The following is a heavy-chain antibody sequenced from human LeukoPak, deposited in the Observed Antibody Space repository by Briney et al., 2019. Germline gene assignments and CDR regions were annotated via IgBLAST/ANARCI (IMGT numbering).Heavy chain of an antibody. J-gene: IGHJ5*02. CDR1: GDSISNNNW. V-gene: IGHV4-4*02. D-gene: IGHD1-14*01. Sequence: SGTLSLTCAVSGDSISNNNWWSWVRQPPGKGLEWIGEVYHSGTTNYNPSLKSRVTISVDKSKNQFSLKLTSVTAADTAVYYCVRDRSGINPWGQGTLVTVSS. CDR2: VYHSGTT. CDR3: VRDRSGINP.